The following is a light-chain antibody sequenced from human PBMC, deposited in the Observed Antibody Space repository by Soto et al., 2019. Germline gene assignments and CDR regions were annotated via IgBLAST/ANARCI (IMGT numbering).Light chain of an antibody. CDR1: QSVSSSY. J-gene: IGKJ1*01. CDR3: QRYGSSPPT. V-gene: IGKV3-20*01. Sequence: EIVLTQSPGTLSLSPGERATLSCGASQSVSSSYLAWYQQKPGQAPRLLIYGASSRATGIPDRFSGSGSGTDFTLTISRLEPEDFAVYYCQRYGSSPPTFGQGTKVDIK. CDR2: GAS.